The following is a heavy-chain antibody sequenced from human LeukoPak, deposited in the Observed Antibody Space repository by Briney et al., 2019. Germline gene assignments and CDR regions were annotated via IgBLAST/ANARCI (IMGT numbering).Heavy chain of an antibody. CDR1: GFTFTTHW. D-gene: IGHD1-26*01. V-gene: IGHV3-74*01. CDR2: IKPAGSDT. J-gene: IGHJ4*02. CDR3: AREIIGGASFLDY. Sequence: GGSLRLSCGASGFTFTTHWIHWVRQAPGKGLVWVSRIKPAGSDTNYADSVKGRFTISRDNAKSSLYLQMNSLRAEDTAVYFCAREIIGGASFLDYWGQGTLVTVSS.